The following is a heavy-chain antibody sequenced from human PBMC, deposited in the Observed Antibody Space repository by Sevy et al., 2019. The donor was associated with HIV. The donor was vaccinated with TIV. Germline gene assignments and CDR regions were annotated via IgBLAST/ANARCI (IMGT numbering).Heavy chain of an antibody. J-gene: IGHJ3*02. D-gene: IGHD1-26*01. CDR1: GYTFTGYY. V-gene: IGHV1-2*02. Sequence: ASVKVSCKASGYTFTGYYMHWVRQAPGQGLEWMGWINPNSGGTNYAKKFQGRVTMTRDTSISTAYMELSRLRSDDTAVYYCAREGGSYPRGDAFDIWGQGTMVTVSS. CDR2: INPNSGGT. CDR3: AREGGSYPRGDAFDI.